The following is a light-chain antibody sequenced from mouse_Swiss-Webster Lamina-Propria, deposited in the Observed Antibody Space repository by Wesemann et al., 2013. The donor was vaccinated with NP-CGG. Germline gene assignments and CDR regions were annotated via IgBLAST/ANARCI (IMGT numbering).Light chain of an antibody. J-gene: IGKJ1*01. V-gene: IGKV4-55*01. Sequence: QIVLTQSPAIMSASPGEKVTMTCSASSSVSYMYWYQQKPGSSPRLLIYDTSNLASGFPARFSGSGSGTSYSLIISSMEAEDAATYYCHQRSSYPWTFGGGTKLEIK. CDR2: DTS. CDR1: SSVSY. CDR3: HQRSSYPWT.